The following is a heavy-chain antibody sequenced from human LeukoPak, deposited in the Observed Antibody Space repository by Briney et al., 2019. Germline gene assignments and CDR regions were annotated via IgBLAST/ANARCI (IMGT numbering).Heavy chain of an antibody. CDR1: GFTFSSYG. J-gene: IGHJ4*02. CDR2: ISSSRSYM. D-gene: IGHD3-9*01. CDR3: ARDLRLTGRDFDY. Sequence: GGSLRLSCAASGFTFSSYGMNWVRQAPGKGLEWVSSISSSRSYMYYADSVKGRFTVSRDNAKNSLYLQMNSLRAEDTAVYYCARDLRLTGRDFDYWGQGTLVTVSS. V-gene: IGHV3-21*01.